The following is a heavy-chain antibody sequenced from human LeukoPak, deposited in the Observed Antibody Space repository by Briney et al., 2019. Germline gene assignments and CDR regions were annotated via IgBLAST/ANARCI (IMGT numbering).Heavy chain of an antibody. D-gene: IGHD4-17*01. CDR3: ARLGARQMLEY. CDR2: IKQDGSKK. Sequence: GGSLRLSCVASGFPFSSYWMTWVRQAPGKGLEWVANIKQDGSKKSYVDSVKGRFTISRDNAKNSLYLQMDSLRAEDTAVYYCARLGARQMLEYWGQGTLVTVSS. J-gene: IGHJ4*02. CDR1: GFPFSSYW. V-gene: IGHV3-7*01.